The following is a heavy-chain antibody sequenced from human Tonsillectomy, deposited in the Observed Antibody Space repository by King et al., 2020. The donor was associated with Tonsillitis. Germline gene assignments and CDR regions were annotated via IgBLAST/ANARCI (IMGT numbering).Heavy chain of an antibody. CDR2: ISYDGSNK. CDR1: GFTFSSYA. J-gene: IGHJ6*02. CDR3: ASDLRSSGWFPRIYYYYYGMAV. Sequence: VQLVESGGGVVQPGRSLRLSCAASGFTFSSYAMHWVRQAPGKGLEWVAVISYDGSNKYYADSVKGRFTISRDNSKNTLYLQMNSLRAEDTAVYYCASDLRSSGWFPRIYYYYYGMAVWGQGTTVTVSS. V-gene: IGHV3-30-3*01. D-gene: IGHD6-19*01.